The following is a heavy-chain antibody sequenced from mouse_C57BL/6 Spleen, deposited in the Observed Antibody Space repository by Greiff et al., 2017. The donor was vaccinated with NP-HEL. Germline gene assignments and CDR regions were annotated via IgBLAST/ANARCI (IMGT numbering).Heavy chain of an antibody. D-gene: IGHD1-1*01. CDR1: GYTFTSYW. Sequence: VQLRQSGAELAKPGASVKLSCKASGYTFTSYWMHWVKQRPGQGLEWIGYINPSSGYTKYNQKFKDKATLTADKSSSTAYMQLSSLTYEDSAVYYCARFITTVDWYFDVWGTGTTVTVSS. V-gene: IGHV1-7*01. CDR2: INPSSGYT. CDR3: ARFITTVDWYFDV. J-gene: IGHJ1*03.